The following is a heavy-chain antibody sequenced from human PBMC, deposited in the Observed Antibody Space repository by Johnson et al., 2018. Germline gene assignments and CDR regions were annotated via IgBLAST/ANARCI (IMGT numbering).Heavy chain of an antibody. CDR2: INPSDGSP. V-gene: IGHV1-46*01. CDR1: GYTFTNHK. Sequence: QVQLVESGAEVKKPGASLKVSCKAFGYTFTNHKMHWVRQAPGQGLEWMGIINPSDGSPNYAQKFQGRVTMTRDTSTTTVYMELSSLRFEDTAVYYCARDRGLRFLEWLTYGMDVWGQGATVTVSS. J-gene: IGHJ6*02. CDR3: ARDRGLRFLEWLTYGMDV. D-gene: IGHD3-3*01.